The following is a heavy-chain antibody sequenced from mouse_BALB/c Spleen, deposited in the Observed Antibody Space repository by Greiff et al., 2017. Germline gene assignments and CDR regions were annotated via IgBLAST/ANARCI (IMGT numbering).Heavy chain of an antibody. J-gene: IGHJ4*01. CDR2: IRNKANGYTT. D-gene: IGHD1-1*01. CDR1: GFTFTDYY. Sequence: EVKLMESGGGLVQPGGSLRLSCATSGFTFTDYYMSWVRQPPGKALEWLGFIRNKANGYTTEYGASVKGRFTISRDNSQSILYLQMNTLRAEDSATYYCAREGDYGSSYGAMDYWGQGTSVTVSS. CDR3: AREGDYGSSYGAMDY. V-gene: IGHV7-3*02.